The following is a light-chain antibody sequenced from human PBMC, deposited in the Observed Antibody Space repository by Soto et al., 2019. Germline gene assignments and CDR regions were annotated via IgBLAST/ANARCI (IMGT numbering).Light chain of an antibody. CDR2: GAS. CDR1: QSVSSSY. CDR3: QQYGRSPTT. Sequence: EIVFTQPPCTLRFSPRERATLSCRASQSVSSSYLAWYQQKPGQAPRLLIYGASSRATGIPDRFSGSGSGTDFTLTISRLEPEDFAVYSCQQYGRSPTTFGQGTRLEIK. J-gene: IGKJ5*01. V-gene: IGKV3-20*01.